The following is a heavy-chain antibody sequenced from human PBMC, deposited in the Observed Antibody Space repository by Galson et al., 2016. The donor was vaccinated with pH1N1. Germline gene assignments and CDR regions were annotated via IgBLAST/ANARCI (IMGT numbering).Heavy chain of an antibody. D-gene: IGHD3-16*01. J-gene: IGHJ3*02. CDR1: GFSLTTSGVG. CDR3: AHREVMITNAFDI. V-gene: IGHV2-5*02. CDR2: IYWDDDE. Sequence: PALVKPTQTLTLTCTFSGFSLTTSGVGVGWIRQPPGKALEWLALIYWDDDERYSPSLKNRLTITKDTSKNQVVLTTTNMDPVDTATYSCAHREVMITNAFDIWGQGTMVTVSS.